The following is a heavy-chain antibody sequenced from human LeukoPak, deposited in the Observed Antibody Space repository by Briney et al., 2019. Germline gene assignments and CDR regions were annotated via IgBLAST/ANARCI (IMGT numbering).Heavy chain of an antibody. CDR3: AHLVVAVAGLDY. Sequence: SGSTLVKPTQTLTLTCTFSGFSLSTSGVGVGWIRQPPGKALEWLALIYWDDDKRYSPSLKSRLTITKDTSKNQVVLTMTNMDPVDIATYYCAHLVVAVAGLDYWGQGTLVTVSS. CDR2: IYWDDDK. D-gene: IGHD6-19*01. CDR1: GFSLSTSGVG. V-gene: IGHV2-5*02. J-gene: IGHJ4*02.